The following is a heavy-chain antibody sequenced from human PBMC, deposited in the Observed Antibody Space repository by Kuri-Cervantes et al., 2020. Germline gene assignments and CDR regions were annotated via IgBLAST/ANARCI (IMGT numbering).Heavy chain of an antibody. D-gene: IGHD3-10*01. Sequence: GGSLRLSCAASGFTVSSNYMSWVRQAPGKGLEWVSVIYSCGSTYYADSVKGRFTISRDNAKNSLSLQMNSLRIDDTALYFCTKAEHYGSGSFDFWGQGTLVTVSS. V-gene: IGHV3-53*05. CDR3: TKAEHYGSGSFDF. CDR1: GFTVSSNY. CDR2: IYSCGST. J-gene: IGHJ4*02.